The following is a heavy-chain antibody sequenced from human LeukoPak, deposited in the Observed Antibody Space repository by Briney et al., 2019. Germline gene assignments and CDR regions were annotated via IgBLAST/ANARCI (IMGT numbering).Heavy chain of an antibody. V-gene: IGHV1-69*05. CDR1: GGTFSSYD. CDR3: ARGSYGLPGY. CDR2: VMPIFATA. D-gene: IGHD4-17*01. Sequence: SVKVSCKASGGTFSSYDISWVRQAPGQGLEWMGGVMPIFATANYAQKFQGRVTMTRNTSISTAYMELSSLRSEDTAVYYCARGSYGLPGYWGQGTLVTVSS. J-gene: IGHJ4*02.